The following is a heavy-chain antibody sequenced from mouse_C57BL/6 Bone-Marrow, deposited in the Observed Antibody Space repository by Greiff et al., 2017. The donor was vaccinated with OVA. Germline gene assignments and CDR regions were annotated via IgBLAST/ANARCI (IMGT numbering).Heavy chain of an antibody. D-gene: IGHD2-4*01. CDR3: TTPLYDYDSPWFAY. V-gene: IGHV14-4*01. CDR1: GFNINDDY. J-gene: IGHJ3*01. CDR2: IDPENGDT. Sequence: EVQLQQSGAELVRPGASVKLSCTASGFNINDDYMHWVKQRPEQGLEWIGWIDPENGDTEYASKFQGKATITADKSSNTAYLQLSSLTSEDTAVYYGTTPLYDYDSPWFAYWGQGTLVTVSA.